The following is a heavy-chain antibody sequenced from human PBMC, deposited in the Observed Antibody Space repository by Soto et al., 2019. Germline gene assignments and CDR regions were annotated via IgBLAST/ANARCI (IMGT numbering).Heavy chain of an antibody. J-gene: IGHJ4*02. D-gene: IGHD3-22*01. CDR2: IKSKTDGGTT. CDR3: TTFRYYYDSSGYYLWDF. Sequence: EVQLVESGGGLVKPGGSLRLSRAASGFTFSSAWMNWVRQAPGKGLEWVGRIKSKTDGGTTDYAAPVKGRFTISRDDSKNTLYLQMNSLKAEDAAVYFCTTFRYYYDSSGYYLWDFWGQGTLVTVSS. V-gene: IGHV3-15*07. CDR1: GFTFSSAW.